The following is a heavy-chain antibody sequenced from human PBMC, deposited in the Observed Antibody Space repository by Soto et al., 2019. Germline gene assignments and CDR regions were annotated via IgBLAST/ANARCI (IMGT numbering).Heavy chain of an antibody. CDR3: SRVDFFYDIWGSYRGDAFDI. CDR1: GYTFTSYD. V-gene: IGHV1-8*01. Sequence: QVQLVQSGAEVKKPGASVKVSCKASGYTFTSYDINWVRQATGQGLEWMGWMNPNSGNTGYAQKFQGRVTMTRNTSISTAYMELSSLRSEDTAVYYCSRVDFFYDIWGSYRGDAFDIWGQGTMVTVSS. J-gene: IGHJ3*02. CDR2: MNPNSGNT. D-gene: IGHD3-16*02.